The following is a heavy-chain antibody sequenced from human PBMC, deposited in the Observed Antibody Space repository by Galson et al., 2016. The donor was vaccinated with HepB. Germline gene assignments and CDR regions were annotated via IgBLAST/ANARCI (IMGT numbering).Heavy chain of an antibody. V-gene: IGHV3-48*02. CDR2: IGGFSSPV. CDR1: GFTFTSYS. Sequence: SLRLSCAASGFTFTSYSMSWVRQAPGKGLEWVSFIGGFSSPVYYADSVKGRFTISRDNDWTSLYLQMSSLRDEDTAVYYCARGYYDNSFDYLGQGALVTVSS. D-gene: IGHD3-9*01. J-gene: IGHJ4*02. CDR3: ARGYYDNSFDY.